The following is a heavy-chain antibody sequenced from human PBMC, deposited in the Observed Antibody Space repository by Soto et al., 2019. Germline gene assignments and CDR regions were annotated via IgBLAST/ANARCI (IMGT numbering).Heavy chain of an antibody. Sequence: AGSLRLSCADSGFRLSNYGMNWVREAPGRGVECFSHINDRSSAIYYADSVKGRFTISRDNATNSMYLQISSLRDEDTAVYYCARDRSWAIDYWGQGTLVTVSS. CDR3: ARDRSWAIDY. D-gene: IGHD1-26*01. J-gene: IGHJ4*02. V-gene: IGHV3-48*02. CDR1: GFRLSNYG. CDR2: INDRSSAI.